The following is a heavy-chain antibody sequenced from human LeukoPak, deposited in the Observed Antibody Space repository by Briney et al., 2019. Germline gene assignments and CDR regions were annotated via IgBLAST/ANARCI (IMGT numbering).Heavy chain of an antibody. CDR3: AKDLRYPFNFDY. J-gene: IGHJ4*02. V-gene: IGHV3-23*01. CDR1: GFTFSRYA. Sequence: GGSLRLSCAASGFTFSRYAMSWVRQAPGKGLEWVSSIGGSGGTTYYADSVQGRFTISRDNSKNTLYLQMNSLRAEDTALYYCAKDLRYPFNFDYWGQGTLVTVSS. D-gene: IGHD1-1*01. CDR2: IGGSGGTT.